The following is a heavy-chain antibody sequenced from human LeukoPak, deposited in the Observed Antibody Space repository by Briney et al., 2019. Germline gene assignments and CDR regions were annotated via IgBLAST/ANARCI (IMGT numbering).Heavy chain of an antibody. V-gene: IGHV3-23*01. CDR2: INSNGRST. J-gene: IGHJ4*02. CDR1: GFTFSSYG. Sequence: GGSLRLSCAASGFTFSSYGMSWVRQAPGKGLEWVSGINSNGRSTYYADSVKGRLTIPRDNSKNTLYLQMNSLRAEDTAVYYCAKVGLPVTTILDYFDYWGQGTLVTVSS. CDR3: AKVGLPVTTILDYFDY. D-gene: IGHD4-11*01.